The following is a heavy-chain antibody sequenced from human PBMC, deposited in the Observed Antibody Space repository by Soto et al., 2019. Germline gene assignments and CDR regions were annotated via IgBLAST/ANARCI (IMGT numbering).Heavy chain of an antibody. J-gene: IGHJ5*02. CDR1: GGNFRGYD. CDR2: INHSGST. V-gene: IGHV4-34*08. Sequence: SETQSLTSTVYGGNFRGYDWSWIRQPPGKGLEWIGEINHSGSTNYNPSLKSRVTISVDTSKNHFSLKLGSVTAADTAVYYCTVGSSTSGIHHWGQGTLVTVSS. CDR3: TVGSSTSGIHH. D-gene: IGHD6-6*01.